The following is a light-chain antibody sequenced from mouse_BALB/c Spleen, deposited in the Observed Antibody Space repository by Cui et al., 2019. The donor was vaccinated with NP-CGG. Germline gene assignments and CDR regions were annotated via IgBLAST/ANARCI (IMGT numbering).Light chain of an antibody. CDR2: GTN. Sequence: QVVVTQEYALTTSPGETVTLTCRSSTGAVTTNNYANWVQEKPDHLFTGLIGGTNNRAPGVPSRFSGSLIGDKAALTITGAQTEDEAIYFCALWYSNHWVFGGGTKLTVL. CDR1: TGAVTTNNY. J-gene: IGLJ1*01. CDR3: ALWYSNHWV. V-gene: IGLV1*01.